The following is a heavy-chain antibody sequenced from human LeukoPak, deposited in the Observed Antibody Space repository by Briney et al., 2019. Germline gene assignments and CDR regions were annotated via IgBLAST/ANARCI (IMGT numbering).Heavy chain of an antibody. CDR3: ARVSQMGSATTFSLDY. J-gene: IGHJ4*02. CDR2: IYDSGSV. D-gene: IGHD2-2*01. V-gene: IGHV4-59*12. CDR1: GGSISNYY. Sequence: PSETLPLTCTVSGGSISNYYWSWIRQPPGKGLEWLGYIYDSGSVNHNPSLKSRVTISVDTSKNQFSLKLSSVTAADTAVYYCARVSQMGSATTFSLDYWGRGTLVTVSS.